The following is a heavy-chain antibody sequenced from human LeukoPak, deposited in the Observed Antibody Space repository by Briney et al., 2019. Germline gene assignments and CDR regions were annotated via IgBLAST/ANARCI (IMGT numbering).Heavy chain of an antibody. CDR1: GFTFSSYS. J-gene: IGHJ6*03. CDR2: ISSSSSYI. Sequence: GGSLRLSCAASGFTFSSYSMNWVRQAPGKGLEWVSSISSSSSYIYYADSVKGRFTTSRDNAKNSLYLQMNSLRAEDTAVYYCARAERVQQLVYYYYYMDVWGKGTTVTVSS. V-gene: IGHV3-21*01. CDR3: ARAERVQQLVYYYYYMDV. D-gene: IGHD6-6*01.